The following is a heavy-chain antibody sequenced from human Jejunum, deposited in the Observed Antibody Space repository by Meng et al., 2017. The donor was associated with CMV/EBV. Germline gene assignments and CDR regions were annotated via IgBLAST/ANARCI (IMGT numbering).Heavy chain of an antibody. Sequence: EVHRWESWGGLVQPGGSLRLSCEASGFMFTSYAMTWVRQAPGKGLEWVSLIGATGTFTSYADSVRGRFVISRDNSRNILYLQMNSLRVEDTAVYYCAKCLGAPGTEWFDPWGQGTLVTVSS. CDR3: AKCLGAPGTEWFDP. CDR1: GFMFTSYA. CDR2: IGATGTFT. D-gene: IGHD5/OR15-5a*01. J-gene: IGHJ5*02. V-gene: IGHV3-23*01.